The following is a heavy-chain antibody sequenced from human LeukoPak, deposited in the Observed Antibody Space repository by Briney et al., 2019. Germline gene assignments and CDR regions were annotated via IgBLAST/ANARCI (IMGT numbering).Heavy chain of an antibody. D-gene: IGHD6-13*01. V-gene: IGHV3-30-3*01. CDR2: ISYDGSNK. J-gene: IGHJ6*02. Sequence: GGSLRLSCAASGFSFSSYAMHWVRQAPGKGLEWVAVISYDGSNKYYADSVKGRFTISRDNSKNTLYLQMNSLRAEDTAVYYCARDVVGSSNNGMDVWGQGTTATVSS. CDR3: ARDVVGSSNNGMDV. CDR1: GFSFSSYA.